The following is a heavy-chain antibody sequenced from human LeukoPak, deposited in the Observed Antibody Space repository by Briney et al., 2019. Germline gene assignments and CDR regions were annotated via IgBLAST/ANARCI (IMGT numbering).Heavy chain of an antibody. V-gene: IGHV4-59*01. CDR2: IYYSGST. J-gene: IGHJ5*02. Sequence: PSETLSLTCTVSGGSISSYYWSWIRQPPGKGLEWIGYIYYSGSTNYNPSLKSRVTISVDTSKNQFSLKLSSVTAADTAVYYCARGDYYDSSGRSWFDPWGQGTLVTVSS. CDR3: ARGDYYDSSGRSWFDP. CDR1: GGSISSYY. D-gene: IGHD3-22*01.